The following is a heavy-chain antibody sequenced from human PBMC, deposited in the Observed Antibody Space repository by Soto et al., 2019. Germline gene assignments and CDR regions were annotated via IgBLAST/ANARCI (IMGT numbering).Heavy chain of an antibody. V-gene: IGHV3-21*01. CDR2: ISSSSSYI. CDR1: GFTFSSYS. CDR3: ARNSQGGYPSDAFDI. J-gene: IGHJ3*02. Sequence: GGSLRLSCAASGFTFSSYSMNWVRQAPGKGLEWVSSISSSSSYIYYADSVKGRFTISRDNAKNSLYLQMNSLRAEDTVVYYCARNSQGGYPSDAFDIWGQGTMVTVSS. D-gene: IGHD3-22*01.